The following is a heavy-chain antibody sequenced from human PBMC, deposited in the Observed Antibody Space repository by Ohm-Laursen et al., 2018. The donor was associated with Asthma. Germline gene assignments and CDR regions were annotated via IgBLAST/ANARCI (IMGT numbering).Heavy chain of an antibody. D-gene: IGHD2-15*01. CDR1: GGSINSGDSY. V-gene: IGHV4-30-4*01. J-gene: IGHJ4*02. Sequence: SQTLSLTCTVSGGSINSGDSYWSWIRQPPGKGLEWIGHIYYIGSTYFNPSLKSRVTMSVDTSKNQFSLKLRSVTAADTAVYYCASYSSRNYYFDYWGQGTLVTVSS. CDR3: ASYSSRNYYFDY. CDR2: IYYIGST.